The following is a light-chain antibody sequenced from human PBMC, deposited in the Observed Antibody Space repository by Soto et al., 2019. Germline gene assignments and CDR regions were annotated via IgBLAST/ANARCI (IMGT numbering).Light chain of an antibody. CDR3: QQYSSYFFT. J-gene: IGKJ3*01. CDR1: QSISSW. V-gene: IGKV1-5*03. CDR2: RAS. Sequence: DIQMTQSPSTLSASVGDRVNITCRASQSISSWLAWYQQKPGKAPKLLIYRASDLQSGVPSRFSGSGSGTEATLTISSLQTDDIATYYCQQYSSYFFTFGPGTKVDV.